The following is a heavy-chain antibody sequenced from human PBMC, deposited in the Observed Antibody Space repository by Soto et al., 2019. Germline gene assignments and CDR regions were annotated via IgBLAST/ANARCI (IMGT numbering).Heavy chain of an antibody. CDR3: ARGTPKYYGSGSYYSPWYYYGMDV. J-gene: IGHJ6*02. V-gene: IGHV1-69*13. D-gene: IGHD3-10*01. CDR2: IIPIFGTA. Sequence: VASVKVSCKASGGTFSSYAISWVRQAPGQGLEWMGGIIPIFGTANYAQKFQGRVTITADESTSTAYMELSSLRSEDTAVYYCARGTPKYYGSGSYYSPWYYYGMDVWGQGTTVTVSS. CDR1: GGTFSSYA.